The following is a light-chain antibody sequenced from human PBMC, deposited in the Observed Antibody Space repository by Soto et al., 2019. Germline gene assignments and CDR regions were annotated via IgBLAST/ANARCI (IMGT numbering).Light chain of an antibody. J-gene: IGLJ3*02. CDR3: GTWDTSVSTGRHWV. V-gene: IGLV1-51*02. CDR1: SSNIGNNY. Sequence: QSALTQPPSVSAAPGQKVTISCSGSSSNIGNNYVSWYQQLPGTAPKLLIYENNKRPSGIPDRFSGSKSGTSATLGITGLQTGDEADYYCGTWDTSVSTGRHWVFGGGTQLTVL. CDR2: ENN.